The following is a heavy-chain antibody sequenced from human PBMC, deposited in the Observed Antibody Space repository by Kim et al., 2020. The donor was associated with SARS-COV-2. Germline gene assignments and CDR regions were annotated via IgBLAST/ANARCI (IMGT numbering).Heavy chain of an antibody. CDR1: GGSFSGYY. CDR3: ARWINTMYYYDSSGASKSPRAGYFQH. CDR2: INHSGST. Sequence: SETLSLTCAVYGGSFSGYYWSWIRQPPGKGLEWIGEINHSGSTNYNPSLKSRVTISVDTSKNQFSLKLSSVSAADTAVYYCARWINTMYYYDSSGASKSPRAGYFQHWGQGTLVTVSS. J-gene: IGHJ1*01. D-gene: IGHD3-22*01. V-gene: IGHV4-34*01.